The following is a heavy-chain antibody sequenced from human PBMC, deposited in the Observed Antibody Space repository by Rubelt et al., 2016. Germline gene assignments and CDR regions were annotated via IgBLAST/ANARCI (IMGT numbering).Heavy chain of an antibody. V-gene: IGHV4-34*01. D-gene: IGHD6-19*01. Sequence: QVQLQQWGAGLLKPSETLSLTCAVYGGSFSGYYWSWIRQPPGKGLEWIGEIYHSGSTNYNPSLKIRGTISVDKSKNQFSLKLSSVTAADTAVYYCARGYSSGWDSLGYWGQGTLVTVSS. J-gene: IGHJ4*02. CDR1: GGSFSGYY. CDR2: IYHSGST. CDR3: ARGYSSGWDSLGY.